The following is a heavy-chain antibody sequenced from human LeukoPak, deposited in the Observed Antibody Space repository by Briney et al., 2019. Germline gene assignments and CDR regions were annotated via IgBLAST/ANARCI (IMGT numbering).Heavy chain of an antibody. CDR1: GFTFSSYW. CDR3: ARESGWSEKVRFDY. CDR2: IKQDGSEK. Sequence: GGSLRLSCAASGFTFSSYWMSWVRQAPGKGLEWVASIKQDGSEKYYVDSVKGRFTISRDNAKNSPYLQMNSLRAEDTAVYYCARESGWSEKVRFDYWGQGTLVTVSS. J-gene: IGHJ4*02. V-gene: IGHV3-7*01. D-gene: IGHD6-19*01.